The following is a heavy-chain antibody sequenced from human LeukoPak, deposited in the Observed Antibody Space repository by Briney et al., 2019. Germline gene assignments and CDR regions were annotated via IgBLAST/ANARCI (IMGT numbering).Heavy chain of an antibody. D-gene: IGHD2-2*01. Sequence: GASVKVSCKVSGYTLTELPMHWVRQAPGKGLEWMGGFDPEDGETIYAQKFQGRVTMTEDTSTDTAYMELSSLRSEDTAVYYCATVVVPASSHKGALAGMDVWGQGTTVTVSS. CDR1: GYTLTELP. V-gene: IGHV1-24*01. CDR3: ATVVVPASSHKGALAGMDV. CDR2: FDPEDGET. J-gene: IGHJ6*02.